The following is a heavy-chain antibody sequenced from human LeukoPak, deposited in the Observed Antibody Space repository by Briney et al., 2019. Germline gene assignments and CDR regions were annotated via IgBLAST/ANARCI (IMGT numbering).Heavy chain of an antibody. D-gene: IGHD1-26*01. CDR3: ARDLSGGSYGSDY. CDR2: IKPDGSEK. CDR1: GFSFSNYW. Sequence: GGSLRLSCAASGFSFSNYWMTWVRQAPGKGLEWVANIKPDGSEKYYVDSVKGRFTFSRDNSKNSLYLQMNSLRAEDTAVYFCARDLSGGSYGSDYWAQGSLVTVSS. J-gene: IGHJ4*02. V-gene: IGHV3-7*01.